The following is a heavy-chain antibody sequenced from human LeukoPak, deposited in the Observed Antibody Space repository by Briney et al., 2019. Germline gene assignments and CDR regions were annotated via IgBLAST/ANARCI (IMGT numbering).Heavy chain of an antibody. D-gene: IGHD1-26*01. CDR3: ASEVIRGSYRD. CDR2: INPNSGGT. V-gene: IGHV1-2*02. J-gene: IGHJ4*02. Sequence: GASVKVSCKASGGTFSSYAISWVRQAPGQGLEWMGWINPNSGGTNYAQKFQGRVTMTRDTSISTAYMELSRLRSDDTAVYYCASEVIRGSYRDWGQGTLVTVSS. CDR1: GGTFSSYA.